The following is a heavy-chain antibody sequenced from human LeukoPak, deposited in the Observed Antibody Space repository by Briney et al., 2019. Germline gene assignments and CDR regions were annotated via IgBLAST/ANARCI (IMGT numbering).Heavy chain of an antibody. Sequence: PGGSLRLSCAASGFTFSSYSMNWVRQAPGKGLEWVSYISSSSSTIYYADSVKGRFTIPRDNAKNSLYLQMNSLRAEDTAAYYCARENFPAYFDYWGQGTLVTVSS. CDR2: ISSSSSTI. CDR1: GFTFSSYS. V-gene: IGHV3-48*01. J-gene: IGHJ4*02. CDR3: ARENFPAYFDY.